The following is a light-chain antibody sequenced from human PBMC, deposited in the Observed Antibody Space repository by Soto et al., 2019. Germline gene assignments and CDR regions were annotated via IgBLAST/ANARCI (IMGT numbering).Light chain of an antibody. CDR1: QSVADNY. Sequence: PGDRASLSCRASQSVADNYLAWYQQKPGQAPRLLIYASSRRATGIPDRFSGSGSGTDFTLTITRLEPEDFALYYCQQYGHSPRTFGQGTKVEIK. CDR3: QQYGHSPRT. CDR2: ASS. J-gene: IGKJ1*01. V-gene: IGKV3-20*01.